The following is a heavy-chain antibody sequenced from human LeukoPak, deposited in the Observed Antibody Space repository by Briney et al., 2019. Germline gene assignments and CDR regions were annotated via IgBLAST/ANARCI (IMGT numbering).Heavy chain of an antibody. CDR2: INHSGST. J-gene: IGHJ4*02. Sequence: SETLSPTCAVYGGSFSGYYWSWIRQPPGKGLEWIGEINHSGSTNYNPSLKSRVTISVDTSKNQFSLKLSSVTAADTAVYYCARGRGIVGATLSGYFDYWGQGTLVTVSS. CDR1: GGSFSGYY. CDR3: ARGRGIVGATLSGYFDY. D-gene: IGHD1-26*01. V-gene: IGHV4-34*01.